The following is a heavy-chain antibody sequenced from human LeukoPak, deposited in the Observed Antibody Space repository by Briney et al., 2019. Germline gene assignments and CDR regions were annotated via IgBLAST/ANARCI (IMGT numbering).Heavy chain of an antibody. J-gene: IGHJ6*02. V-gene: IGHV3-30*02. CDR1: GFTFSSYG. CDR3: AKDIIDCSGGSCVPYYYYGIDV. Sequence: PGGSLRLSCAASGFTFSSYGMHWVRQAPGKGLEWVAFIRYDGSNKYYADSVKGRFTISRDNSKNTLYLQMNSLRAEDTAVYYCAKDIIDCSGGSCVPYYYYGIDVWGQGTTVTVSS. D-gene: IGHD2-15*01. CDR2: IRYDGSNK.